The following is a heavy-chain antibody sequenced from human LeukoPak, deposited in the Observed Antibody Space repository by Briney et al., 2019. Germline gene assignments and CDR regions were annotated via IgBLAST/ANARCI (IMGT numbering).Heavy chain of an antibody. CDR1: GGTFSSYA. J-gene: IGHJ4*02. CDR3: ARVKGATTPEPFDY. D-gene: IGHD1-26*01. CDR2: IIPIFGTA. V-gene: IGHV1-69*05. Sequence: GASVKVSCKASGGTFSSYAISWVRQAPGQGLEWMGGIIPIFGTANYAQKFQGRVTITRDTSASTAYMELSSLRSEDTAVYYCARVKGATTPEPFDYWGQGTLVTVSS.